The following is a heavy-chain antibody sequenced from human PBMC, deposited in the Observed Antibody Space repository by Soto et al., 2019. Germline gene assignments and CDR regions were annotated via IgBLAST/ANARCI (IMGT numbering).Heavy chain of an antibody. V-gene: IGHV3-7*01. J-gene: IGHJ4*02. CDR3: VRAPREDNVYEYYFDY. CDR2: IKQDGSAK. D-gene: IGHD5-12*01. CDR1: GFTFSSYW. Sequence: EVQLVESGGGLVQPGGSLRLSCAGSGFTFSSYWMSWVRQAPDKGLEWVAKIKQDGSAKSYVDSVKGRFTISRDNARNSLSLQMDSLRAEDTAVYYCVRAPREDNVYEYYFDYWGQGTLVTVSS.